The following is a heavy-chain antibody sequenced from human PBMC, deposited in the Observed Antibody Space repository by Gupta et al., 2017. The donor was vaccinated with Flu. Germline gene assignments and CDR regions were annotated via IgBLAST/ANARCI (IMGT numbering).Heavy chain of an antibody. CDR2: IYGDDDK. CDR1: GFSLTSSGVG. V-gene: IGHV2-5*05. CDR3: AHKNDYRVPWFGP. D-gene: IGHD4-11*01. J-gene: IGHJ5*02. Sequence: QITLKESGPTLVKPTETLTLTCTFSGFSLTSSGVGVGWIRQPPGKALECLALIYGDDDKHYDPSLKGRLTITKDASKNQVVLTMIDMDPVDTATYYCAHKNDYRVPWFGPGGQGTLVTVSS.